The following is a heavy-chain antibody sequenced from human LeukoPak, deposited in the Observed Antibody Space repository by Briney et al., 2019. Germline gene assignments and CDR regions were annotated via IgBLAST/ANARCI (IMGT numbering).Heavy chain of an antibody. CDR1: GGSISSSSYY. J-gene: IGHJ4*02. CDR3: VRPNLYYYGPFDY. V-gene: IGHV4-39*07. D-gene: IGHD3-10*01. CDR2: IYYSGST. Sequence: PSETLSPTRTVSGGSISSSSYYWGWIRQPPGKGLEWIGSIYYSGSTYYNPSLKSRVTISVDTSKNQFSLKLSSVTAADTAVYYCVRPNLYYYGPFDYWGQGTLVTVSS.